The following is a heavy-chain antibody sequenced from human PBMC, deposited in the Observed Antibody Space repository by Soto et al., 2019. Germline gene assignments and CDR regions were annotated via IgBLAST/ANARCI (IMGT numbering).Heavy chain of an antibody. CDR1: GFTFSTYA. CDR3: AKGRSQWGSGHCRFDY. Sequence: DVQLLESGGGLVQPGGSLRLSCAASGFTFSTYAMIWVRQAPGKGLAWVSAVSGSGSSTYYANSVKGRFTISRDNSQNTLYLQLNSLRVDDTAVYYCAKGRSQWGSGHCRFDYWGQGSLVTVSS. V-gene: IGHV3-23*01. J-gene: IGHJ4*02. CDR2: VSGSGSST. D-gene: IGHD6-19*01.